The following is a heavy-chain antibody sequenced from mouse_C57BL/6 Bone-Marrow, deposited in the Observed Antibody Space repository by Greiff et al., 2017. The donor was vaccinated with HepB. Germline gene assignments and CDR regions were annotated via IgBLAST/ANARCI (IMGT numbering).Heavy chain of an antibody. CDR2: ISGGGGNT. D-gene: IGHD1-1*01. CDR3: ARHVFYYGSSYDLYYFDY. Sequence: EVKLEESGGGLVKPGGSLKLSCAASGFTFSSYTMSWVRQTPEKRLEWVATISGGGGNTYYPDSVKGRFTISRDNAKNTLYLQMSSLRSEDTALYYCARHVFYYGSSYDLYYFDYWGQGTTLTVSS. CDR1: GFTFSSYT. J-gene: IGHJ2*01. V-gene: IGHV5-9*01.